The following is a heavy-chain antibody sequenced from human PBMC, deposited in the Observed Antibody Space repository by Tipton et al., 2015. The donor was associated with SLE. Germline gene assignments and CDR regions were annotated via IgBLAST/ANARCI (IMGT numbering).Heavy chain of an antibody. CDR2: IYYSGST. CDR1: GGSISSHY. V-gene: IGHV4-59*11. J-gene: IGHJ2*01. Sequence: TLSLTCTVSGGSISSHYWSWIRQPPGKGLEWIGYIYYSGSTNYNPSLRSRVTISVDKSRNQFSLKLSSLTAADTAVYYCARAASIEAAGCFDLWGRGTLVTVSS. D-gene: IGHD6-13*01. CDR3: ARAASIEAAGCFDL.